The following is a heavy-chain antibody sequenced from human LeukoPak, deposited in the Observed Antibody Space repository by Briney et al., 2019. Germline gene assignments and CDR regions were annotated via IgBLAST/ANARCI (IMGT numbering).Heavy chain of an antibody. V-gene: IGHV3-30*02. CDR2: IRYDGSNK. Sequence: PGGSLRLSCAASGFTFSSYGKHWVRQAPGKGLEGVAFIRYDGSNKYYAGSVKGRFTISRDNSKNTLYLQMNSLRAEDTAVYYCAKDKSRGTDAFDIWGQGTMVTVSS. D-gene: IGHD1-1*01. CDR1: GFTFSSYG. CDR3: AKDKSRGTDAFDI. J-gene: IGHJ3*02.